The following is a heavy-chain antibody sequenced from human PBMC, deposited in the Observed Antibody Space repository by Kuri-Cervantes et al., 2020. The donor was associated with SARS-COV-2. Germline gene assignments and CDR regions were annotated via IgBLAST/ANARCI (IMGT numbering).Heavy chain of an antibody. CDR1: GYTFTSYG. CDR3: ARSGGITMVQGVTWDWFDP. CDR2: ISAYNGNT. J-gene: IGHJ5*02. Sequence: ASVKVSCKASGYTFTSYGISWVRQAPGQGLEWMEWISAYNGNTNYAQKLQGRVTMTTDTSTSTAYMELRSLRSDDTAVYYCARSGGITMVQGVTWDWFDPWGQGTLVTVSS. V-gene: IGHV1-18*04. D-gene: IGHD3-10*01.